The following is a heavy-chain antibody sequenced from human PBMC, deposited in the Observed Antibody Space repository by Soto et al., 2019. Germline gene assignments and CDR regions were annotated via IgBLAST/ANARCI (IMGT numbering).Heavy chain of an antibody. CDR3: AKAARAYYYGSGSYYSADY. D-gene: IGHD3-10*01. CDR1: GFTFSSYA. J-gene: IGHJ4*02. V-gene: IGHV3-23*01. Sequence: GGSLRLSCSASGFTFSSYAMSWVRQAPGKGLEWVSVISGSGGSTYNADSVKGRFTISRDNSKNTLYLQMNSLRAEDTAVYYCAKAARAYYYGSGSYYSADYWGQGTLVTVSS. CDR2: ISGSGGST.